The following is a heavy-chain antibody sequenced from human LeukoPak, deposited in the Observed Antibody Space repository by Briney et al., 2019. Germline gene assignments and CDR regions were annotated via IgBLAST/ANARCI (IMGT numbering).Heavy chain of an antibody. Sequence: GASVKVSCKASGYTFTSYGISWVRQAPGQGLEWMGWISAYNGNTNYAQKLQGRVTMTTDTSTSTAYMELRSLRSDDTAVYYCARGVIIKGGSGSREDYWGQGTLVTVSS. J-gene: IGHJ4*02. CDR1: GYTFTSYG. V-gene: IGHV1-18*01. CDR2: ISAYNGNT. D-gene: IGHD3-10*01. CDR3: ARGVIIKGGSGSREDY.